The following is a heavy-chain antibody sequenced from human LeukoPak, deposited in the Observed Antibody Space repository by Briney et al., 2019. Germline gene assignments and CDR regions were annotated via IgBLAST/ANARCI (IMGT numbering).Heavy chain of an antibody. D-gene: IGHD4-17*01. CDR1: GYSYTNYW. J-gene: IGHJ6*02. CDR3: ARHGMTTVFFYGMDV. V-gene: IGHV5-51*01. CDR2: IYPADSDT. Sequence: GESLMISCKGSGYSYTNYWIGWVRQMPGKGLEWMGIIYPADSDTTYSPSFQGQVTISADKSISTAYLQWSSLKASDTAMYYCARHGMTTVFFYGMDVWGQGTTVTVSS.